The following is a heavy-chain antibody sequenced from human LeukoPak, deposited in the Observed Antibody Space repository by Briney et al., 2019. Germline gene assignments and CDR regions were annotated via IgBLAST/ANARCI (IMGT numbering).Heavy chain of an antibody. Sequence: DPGGSLRLSCAASGFTFSSYGMHWVRQAPGKGLEWVSLISYDGSNTYHADSVKGRFTISRDNSNNTLYLQMTSLRAEDTAVYYCAKTLRPVVRGVISDSWGQGTLVTVSS. CDR2: ISYDGSNT. CDR1: GFTFSSYG. D-gene: IGHD3-10*01. J-gene: IGHJ4*02. CDR3: AKTLRPVVRGVISDS. V-gene: IGHV3-30*18.